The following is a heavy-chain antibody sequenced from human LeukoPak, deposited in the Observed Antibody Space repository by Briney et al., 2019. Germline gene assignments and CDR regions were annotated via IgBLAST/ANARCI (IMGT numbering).Heavy chain of an antibody. V-gene: IGHV1-8*01. CDR2: MNPHSGNT. J-gene: IGHJ4*02. D-gene: IGHD3-10*01. CDR1: GYTFTTYD. Sequence: ASVKVSCKASGYTFTTYDINWVRQASGQGLEWMGWMNPHSGNTGYAQKFQGRVTMTRDTSINTAYMELSSLTSDDTAVYYCTRAPVPGNYWGREPWSPSPQ. CDR3: TRAPVPGNY.